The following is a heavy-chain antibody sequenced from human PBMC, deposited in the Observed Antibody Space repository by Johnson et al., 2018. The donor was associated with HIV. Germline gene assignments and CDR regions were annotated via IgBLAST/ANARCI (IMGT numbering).Heavy chain of an antibody. Sequence: VESGGGLVQPGRSLRLSCAASGFTFDDYAMHWVRQAPGKGLEWVSGISWNSGSIGYADSVKGRFTISRDNAQNSLYLQMNSLRAEDTAVYYCAKVSGYYDSSGSGAGGPYDAFDIWGQGTMVTVSS. CDR1: GFTFDDYA. V-gene: IGHV3-9*01. CDR3: AKVSGYYDSSGSGAGGPYDAFDI. D-gene: IGHD3-22*01. CDR2: ISWNSGSI. J-gene: IGHJ3*02.